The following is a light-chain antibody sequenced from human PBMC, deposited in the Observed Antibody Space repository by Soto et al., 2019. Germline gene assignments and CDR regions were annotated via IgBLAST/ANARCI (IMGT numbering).Light chain of an antibody. J-gene: IGLJ1*01. V-gene: IGLV1-40*01. CDR3: QSYDSSLSGYV. CDR1: SSNIGAGYD. Sequence: QSVLTQPPSMSGATGQSVTISCIGNSSNIGAGYDVHWYQQLPGTAPKLLIYGNSNRPSGVPDRFSGSKSGTSASLAITGLQAEDEADYYCQSYDSSLSGYVFGTGTKVTVL. CDR2: GNS.